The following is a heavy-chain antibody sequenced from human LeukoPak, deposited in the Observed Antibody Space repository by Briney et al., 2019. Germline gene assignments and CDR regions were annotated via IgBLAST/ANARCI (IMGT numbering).Heavy chain of an antibody. D-gene: IGHD3-22*01. CDR1: GFTFSSYA. Sequence: GGSLRLSCAASGFTFSSYAMSCGRQAPGEGLEWGSAISGSGGSTYYADSVKGRFTISRDNSKNTLYLQMNSLRAEDTAVYYCAKSTAKTYYYDSSGYRYFDYWGQGTLVTVSS. CDR2: ISGSGGST. CDR3: AKSTAKTYYYDSSGYRYFDY. J-gene: IGHJ4*02. V-gene: IGHV3-23*01.